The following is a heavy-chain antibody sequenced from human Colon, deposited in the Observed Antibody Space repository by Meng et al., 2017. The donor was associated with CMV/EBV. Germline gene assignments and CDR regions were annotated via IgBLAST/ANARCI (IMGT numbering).Heavy chain of an antibody. V-gene: IGHV1-18*01. CDR1: GYTFTTFG. CDR2: ISAYNGHT. J-gene: IGHJ5*02. D-gene: IGHD1-1*01. CDR3: ARFRRMTQVPGNQYNYLDP. Sequence: ASVKVSCKASGYTFTTFGITWVRQAPGQGLEWMGWISAYNGHTDYAQKFQDRVTLTTDSSTSTVYMELRSLRSDDTAMYYCARFRRMTQVPGNQYNYLDPWGQGTLVTVSS.